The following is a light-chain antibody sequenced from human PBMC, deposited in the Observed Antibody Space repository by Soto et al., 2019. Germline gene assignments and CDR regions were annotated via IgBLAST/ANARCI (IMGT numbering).Light chain of an antibody. CDR3: VAWDDSLNGYVV. V-gene: IGLV1-44*01. Sequence: QSVLTQPPSASGTPGQRVTISCSGSSSNIGSNTVNWYQQLPGTAPKLVMYSNNQRRSGVPDRFSGSKSGTSASLAISGLQSEDEADYYCVAWDDSLNGYVVFGGGTKVTVL. CDR1: SSNIGSNT. J-gene: IGLJ2*01. CDR2: SNN.